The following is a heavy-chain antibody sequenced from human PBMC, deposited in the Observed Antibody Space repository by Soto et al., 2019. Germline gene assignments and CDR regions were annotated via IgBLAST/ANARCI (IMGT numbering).Heavy chain of an antibody. J-gene: IGHJ6*02. D-gene: IGHD2-15*01. V-gene: IGHV1-18*04. CDR2: ISGYNGNS. Sequence: QVQLVQSGPEVRKPGASVKVSCKASGYIFSRYGISWVRQAPGQGLEWMAWISGYNGNSKFGERVQGRVNVTTDTSTSTAYMELSSLRSYDTAVYYCAVGAAAERNYYGLDVWGQGTTVIVSS. CDR1: GYIFSRYG. CDR3: AVGAAAERNYYGLDV.